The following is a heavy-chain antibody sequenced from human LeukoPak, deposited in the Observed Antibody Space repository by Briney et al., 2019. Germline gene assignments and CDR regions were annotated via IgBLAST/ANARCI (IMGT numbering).Heavy chain of an antibody. J-gene: IGHJ4*02. CDR2: INPSGGST. CDR3: ARRAPDFFLDY. CDR1: GYTFTSYY. D-gene: IGHD2/OR15-2a*01. Sequence: GGSVTVSCKASGYTFTSYYMHWVRQAPGQGVEWMGIINPSGGSTSYAQKFQGRVTMTRDTSTSTVYMELSSLRSEDTAVYYCARRAPDFFLDYWGQGTLVTVSS. V-gene: IGHV1-46*01.